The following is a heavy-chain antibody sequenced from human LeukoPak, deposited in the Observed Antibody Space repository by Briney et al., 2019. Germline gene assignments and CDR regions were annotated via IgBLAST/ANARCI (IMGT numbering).Heavy chain of an antibody. Sequence: ASVKVSCKASGYTLTSYYMHWVRQAPGQGLEWMGIINPSGGSTSYAQKFQGRVTMTRDTSTSTVYMELSSLRSEDTAVYFCARSFSDYDPFDYWGQGTLVTVSS. CDR2: INPSGGST. V-gene: IGHV1-46*01. J-gene: IGHJ4*02. CDR1: GYTLTSYY. D-gene: IGHD5-12*01. CDR3: ARSFSDYDPFDY.